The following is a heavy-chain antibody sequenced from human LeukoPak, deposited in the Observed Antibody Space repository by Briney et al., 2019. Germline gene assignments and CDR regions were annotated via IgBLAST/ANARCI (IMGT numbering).Heavy chain of an antibody. CDR2: ISSSSSYI. V-gene: IGHV3-21*01. CDR3: ARDLVAAAGTRFYYYYGMDV. D-gene: IGHD6-13*01. J-gene: IGHJ6*02. Sequence: GGSLRLSCAASGFTFSTYSMNWVRQAPGKGLEWDSFISSSSSYIYYADSVKGRFTISRDNAKNSLYLQLSSLGAEDTAVYYCARDLVAAAGTRFYYYYGMDVWGQGTTVTVSS. CDR1: GFTFSTYS.